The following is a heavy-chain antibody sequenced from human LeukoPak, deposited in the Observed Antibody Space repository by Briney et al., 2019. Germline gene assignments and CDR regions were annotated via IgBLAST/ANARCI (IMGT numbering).Heavy chain of an antibody. CDR2: INPHSGGT. D-gene: IGHD6-19*01. Sequence: ASVKVSCKASGYTFTGYYIHWVRQAPGQGLEWMGWINPHSGGTNYAQKFQGGVTMTRDTSITTAYMELSSLRSDDTAVYYCARDLRYSSGWHASGMDVWGKGTTVTISS. J-gene: IGHJ6*03. V-gene: IGHV1-2*02. CDR1: GYTFTGYY. CDR3: ARDLRYSSGWHASGMDV.